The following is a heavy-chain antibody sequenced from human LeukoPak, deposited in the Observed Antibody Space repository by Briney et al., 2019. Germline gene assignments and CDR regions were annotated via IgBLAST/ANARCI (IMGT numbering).Heavy chain of an antibody. V-gene: IGHV3-30*03. J-gene: IGHJ4*02. Sequence: GRSLRLSCAASGFTFSGYGMHWVSQAPSKGLEWVALISYDGSGQYYTESVKGRFTISRDNSKNTLYLQVNSLRVEDTAVYYCARANRPFHTSGWYKDYWGQGTLVTASS. CDR1: GFTFSGYG. CDR3: ARANRPFHTSGWYKDY. CDR2: ISYDGSGQ. D-gene: IGHD6-19*01.